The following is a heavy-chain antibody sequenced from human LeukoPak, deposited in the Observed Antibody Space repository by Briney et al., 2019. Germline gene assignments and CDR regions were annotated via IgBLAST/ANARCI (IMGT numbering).Heavy chain of an antibody. CDR1: GFTFSNYW. Sequence: NPGGSLGLSCAASGFTFSNYWMSWIRQPAGKGLEWIGRIYTGGSTNYNPSLKSRVTISVDTSKNQFSLKLSSVTAADTAVYYCARRYFDWVERFDPWGQGTLVTVSS. D-gene: IGHD3-9*01. J-gene: IGHJ5*02. CDR2: IYTGGST. V-gene: IGHV4-4*07. CDR3: ARRYFDWVERFDP.